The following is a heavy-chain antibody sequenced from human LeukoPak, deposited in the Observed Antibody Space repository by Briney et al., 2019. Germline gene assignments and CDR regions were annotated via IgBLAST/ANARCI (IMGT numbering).Heavy chain of an antibody. J-gene: IGHJ4*02. V-gene: IGHV3-30*18. CDR2: ISYDGSNK. CDR1: GFTFSDYY. Sequence: GGSLRLSCAASGFTFSDYYMSWVRQAPGKGLEWVAVISYDGSNKYYADSVKGRFTISRDNSKNTLYLQMNSLRAEDTAVYYCAKDDDYGSGSYYLFDYWAREPWSPSPQ. CDR3: AKDDDYGSGSYYLFDY. D-gene: IGHD3-16*01.